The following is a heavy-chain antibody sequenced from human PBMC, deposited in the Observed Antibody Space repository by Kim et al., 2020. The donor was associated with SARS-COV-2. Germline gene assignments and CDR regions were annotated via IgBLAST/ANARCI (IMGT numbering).Heavy chain of an antibody. J-gene: IGHJ4*02. Sequence: KYSVDSVKGRFTISRDNAKTSLYLQMNSLRAEDTAVYYCARLGSSSWNFDYWGQGTLVTVSS. CDR2: K. D-gene: IGHD6-13*01. CDR3: ARLGSSSWNFDY. V-gene: IGHV3-7*04.